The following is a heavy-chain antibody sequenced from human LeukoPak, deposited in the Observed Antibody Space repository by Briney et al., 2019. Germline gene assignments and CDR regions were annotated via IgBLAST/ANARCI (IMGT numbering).Heavy chain of an antibody. D-gene: IGHD2-21*02. CDR2: VYHSGST. V-gene: IGHV4-4*02. Sequence: SGTLSLTCAVSGGSISSSYRWSWVRQPPGKGLEWIGEVYHSGSTNYRPSLKSRVTLSVDKSKNQFSLRLNSVTAADTAVYYCAGAYCGGDCYSGRTFDIWGQGTMVTVSS. J-gene: IGHJ3*02. CDR1: GGSISSSYR. CDR3: AGAYCGGDCYSGRTFDI.